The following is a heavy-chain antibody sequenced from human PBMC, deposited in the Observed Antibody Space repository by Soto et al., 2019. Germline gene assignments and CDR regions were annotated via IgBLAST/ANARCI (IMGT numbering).Heavy chain of an antibody. CDR3: AKDLKRVQRWLQWGGFDY. J-gene: IGHJ4*02. D-gene: IGHD5-12*01. Sequence: GWSLRLSCASSVSTFDDYAMPWVRQAPGKGLEWVSGISWNSGSIGYADSVKGRFTISRDNAKNSLYLQMNSLRVEDTALYYCAKDLKRVQRWLQWGGFDYWGQGTLVTAPQ. CDR2: ISWNSGSI. CDR1: VSTFDDYA. V-gene: IGHV3-9*01.